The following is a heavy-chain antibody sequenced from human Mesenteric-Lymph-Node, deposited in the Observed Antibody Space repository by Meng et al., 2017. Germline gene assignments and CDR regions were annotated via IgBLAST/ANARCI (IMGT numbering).Heavy chain of an antibody. D-gene: IGHD6-25*01. V-gene: IGHV3-11*04. Sequence: QVLGLGSWGGLRNASGALRFSCRALGFTFSDYYMTWIRQPPGLGLEWLASVSPTSGYLYFADSVKGRLFISRDNAKTSVSLQMTRLRVEDTAVYYCARDHGSLNWFDPWGQGTLVTVSS. CDR3: ARDHGSLNWFDP. CDR2: VSPTSGYL. CDR1: GFTFSDYY. J-gene: IGHJ5*02.